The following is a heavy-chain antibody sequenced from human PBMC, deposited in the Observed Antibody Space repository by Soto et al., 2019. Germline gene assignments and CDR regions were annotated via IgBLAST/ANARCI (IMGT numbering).Heavy chain of an antibody. J-gene: IGHJ4*02. V-gene: IGHV1-8*01. Sequence: QVQLVQSGAEVKKPGASVKVSCKASGYTFTSYDINWVRQATGQGLEWMGWMNPNSGNTVYAQKFQGRVTMTRNTSVRTAYMELSSLRSEATAVYYCARERSSGWYVDYWGQGTLVTVSS. CDR3: ARERSSGWYVDY. CDR1: GYTFTSYD. CDR2: MNPNSGNT. D-gene: IGHD6-19*01.